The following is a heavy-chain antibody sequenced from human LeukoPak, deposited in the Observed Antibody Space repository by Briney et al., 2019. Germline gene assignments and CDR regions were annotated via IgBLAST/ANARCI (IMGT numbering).Heavy chain of an antibody. V-gene: IGHV3-64*01. J-gene: IGHJ4*02. D-gene: IGHD5-12*01. CDR2: ISSNGGST. CDR3: ARAGVNGYDFPVDY. Sequence: PGGSLRLSCAASGFTFSSYAMHWVRQAPGKGLEYVSAISSNGGSTYYANSVKGRFTISRDNSKNTLYLQMGSRRAEDMAVYYCARAGVNGYDFPVDYWGQGTLVTVSS. CDR1: GFTFSSYA.